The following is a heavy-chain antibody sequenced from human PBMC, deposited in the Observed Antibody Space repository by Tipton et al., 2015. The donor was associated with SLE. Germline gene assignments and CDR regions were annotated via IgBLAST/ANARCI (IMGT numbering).Heavy chain of an antibody. Sequence: SLRLSCAASGFTFSSYEMNWVRQAPGKGLEWVSYISSSGSTIYYADSVKGRFTISRDNAKNSLYLQMNSLRAEDTAVYYCASLGIGSSWSYYYYYMDVWGKGTTVTVSS. D-gene: IGHD6-13*01. CDR1: GFTFSSYE. V-gene: IGHV3-48*03. CDR2: ISSSGSTI. CDR3: ASLGIGSSWSYYYYYMDV. J-gene: IGHJ6*03.